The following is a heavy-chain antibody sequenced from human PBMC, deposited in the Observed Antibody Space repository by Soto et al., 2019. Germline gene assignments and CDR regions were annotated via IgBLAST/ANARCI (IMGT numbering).Heavy chain of an antibody. V-gene: IGHV3-30-3*01. CDR3: ARDGPGFCSSVSCFFPEY. D-gene: IGHD2-2*01. J-gene: IGHJ4*02. Sequence: PGGSLRLSCAASGLTFSSYAMHWVRRAPGKGLEWVAVISYDGSNKFYADSVKGRFTISRDNSKNTLYLQMNSLRAEDTTLYYCARDGPGFCSSVSCFFPEYWGQGTLVTVSS. CDR1: GLTFSSYA. CDR2: ISYDGSNK.